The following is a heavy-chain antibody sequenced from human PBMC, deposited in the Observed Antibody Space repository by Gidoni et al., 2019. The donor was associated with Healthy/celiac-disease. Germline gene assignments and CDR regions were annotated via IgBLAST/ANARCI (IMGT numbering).Heavy chain of an antibody. V-gene: IGHV3-43D*04. J-gene: IGHJ4*02. CDR3: AKDISFSGWYFDY. CDR2: ISWDGGST. Sequence: LEWVSLISWDGGSTYYADSVKGRFTISRDNSKNSLYLQMNSLRAEDTALYYCAKDISFSGWYFDYWGQGTLVTVSS. D-gene: IGHD6-19*01.